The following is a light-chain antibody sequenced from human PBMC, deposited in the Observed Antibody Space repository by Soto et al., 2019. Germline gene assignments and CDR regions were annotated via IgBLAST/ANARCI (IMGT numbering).Light chain of an antibody. J-gene: IGKJ1*01. CDR2: DAS. Sequence: EIQMTQSLSTLSASVGDRVTITCRASQSISSWLARYQQKPGKAPKLLIYDASSSESGVPSRFSGSGSGTEFTLTISSLQPDDFATYYCQQYNSYSRTFGQGTKEDIK. CDR3: QQYNSYSRT. CDR1: QSISSW. V-gene: IGKV1-5*01.